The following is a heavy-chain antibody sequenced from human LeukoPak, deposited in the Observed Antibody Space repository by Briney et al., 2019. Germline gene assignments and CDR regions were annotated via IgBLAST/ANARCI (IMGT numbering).Heavy chain of an antibody. CDR1: GGSISSYY. J-gene: IGHJ6*03. Sequence: SETLSLTCTVSGGSISSYYWSWIRQPPGKGLEWIGYIYYSGSTNYNPSLQSRVTISVDTSKNQFSLKLNSVTAADTAVYYCARGESSSSPLYYYYYMDVWGKGTTVTVSS. CDR3: ARGESSSSPLYYYYYMDV. D-gene: IGHD6-6*01. CDR2: IYYSGST. V-gene: IGHV4-59*08.